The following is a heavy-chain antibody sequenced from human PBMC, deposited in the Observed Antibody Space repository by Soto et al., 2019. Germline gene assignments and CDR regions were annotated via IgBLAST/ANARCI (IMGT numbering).Heavy chain of an antibody. J-gene: IGHJ4*02. CDR2: IYSGGGT. Sequence: EVQLVESGGGLIQPGGSLRLSCAASGFSASSNYMSRVRQAPGRGLEWVSLIYSGGGTYYADSVKGRFTISRDNSKNTLYPQMNTLRAEDTAVYYCAAYSSLDYWGQGTLVTVSS. D-gene: IGHD6-13*01. V-gene: IGHV3-53*01. CDR3: AAYSSLDY. CDR1: GFSASSNY.